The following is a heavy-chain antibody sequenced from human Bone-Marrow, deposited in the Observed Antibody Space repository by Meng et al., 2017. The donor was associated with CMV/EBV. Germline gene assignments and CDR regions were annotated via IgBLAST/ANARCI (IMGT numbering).Heavy chain of an antibody. D-gene: IGHD1-26*01. CDR3: ARDPYSGSDYFDY. J-gene: IGHJ4*02. Sequence: ASVKVSCKASGYTFTSHYIHWVRQAPGQGLEWMGIINPSGDRTRDAQKFQGRVTITADKSTSTAYMELSSLRSEDTAVYYCARDPYSGSDYFDYWGQGTLVNVSS. CDR1: GYTFTSHY. V-gene: IGHV1-46*01. CDR2: INPSGDRT.